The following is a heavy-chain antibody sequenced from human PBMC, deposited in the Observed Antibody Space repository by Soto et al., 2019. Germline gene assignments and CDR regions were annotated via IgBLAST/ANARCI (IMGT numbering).Heavy chain of an antibody. V-gene: IGHV4-61*01. Sequence: NPSETLSLTCSFSGAAVSSGSFYWSWIRQPPGKGLEWIGFIYNNETFNYNPSLKSRVTLSVDTSKHQFSLKLSSVTAADTAVYYCARVPLRYSSSHNFDSWGQGALVTVSS. CDR3: ARVPLRYSSSHNFDS. D-gene: IGHD6-19*01. J-gene: IGHJ4*02. CDR1: GAAVSSGSFY. CDR2: IYNNETF.